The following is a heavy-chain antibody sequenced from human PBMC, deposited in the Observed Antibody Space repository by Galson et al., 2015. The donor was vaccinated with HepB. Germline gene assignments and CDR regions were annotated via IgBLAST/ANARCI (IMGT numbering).Heavy chain of an antibody. J-gene: IGHJ4*02. D-gene: IGHD2-21*02. V-gene: IGHV4-38-2*01. CDR3: AGSVVVTAAYFDY. CDR1: DYSVSSGYY. Sequence: ETLSLTCAVSDYSVSSGYYWGWIRQPPGKGLEWIGSIYYSVNTYYNPSLKSRVTISVDTSKNQFSLRLSSVTAADTALYYCAGSVVVTAAYFDYWGQGNLVTVSS. CDR2: IYYSVNT.